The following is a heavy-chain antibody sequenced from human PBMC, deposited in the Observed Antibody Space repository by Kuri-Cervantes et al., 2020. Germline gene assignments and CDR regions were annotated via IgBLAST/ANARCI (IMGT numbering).Heavy chain of an antibody. J-gene: IGHJ4*02. CDR2: YYSGST. V-gene: IGHV4-61*08. D-gene: IGHD5-18*01. CDR1: GGSLNSSGYY. CDR3: ARSSGSSYGRLAY. Sequence: SETLSLTCTVSGGSLNSSGYYYTWIRQPPGKGLEWIGYYYSGSTNYNPSLKSRVTISLDTSKNQFSLKLSSVTAADTAVYYCARSSGSSYGRLAYWGQGTLVTVSS.